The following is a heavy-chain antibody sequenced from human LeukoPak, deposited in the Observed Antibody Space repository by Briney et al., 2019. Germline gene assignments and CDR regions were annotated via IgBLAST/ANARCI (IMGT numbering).Heavy chain of an antibody. CDR1: GFTFSSYA. J-gene: IGHJ6*03. V-gene: IGHV3-23*01. CDR3: AKEDFWSDYRKGYMDV. CDR2: ISGSGGST. Sequence: GGSLRLSCAASGFTFSSYAISWVRQAPGKGLEWVSAISGSGGSTYYADSVKGRFTISRDNSKNTLYLQMNSLRAEDTAVYYCAKEDFWSDYRKGYMDVWGKGTTVTVPS. D-gene: IGHD3-3*01.